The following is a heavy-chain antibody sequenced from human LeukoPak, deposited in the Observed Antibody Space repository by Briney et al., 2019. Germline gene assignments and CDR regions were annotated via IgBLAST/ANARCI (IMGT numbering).Heavy chain of an antibody. CDR3: ARDPTPAAGATLTDY. Sequence: GGSLRLSCAASGFTFSSYSMNWVRQAPGKGREWVSYISSSSSTIYYTDSVKGRFTISRDNAKNSLYLQMNSLRAEDTAVYYCARDPTPAAGATLTDYWGQGTLVTVSS. CDR1: GFTFSSYS. CDR2: ISSSSSTI. J-gene: IGHJ4*02. V-gene: IGHV3-48*01. D-gene: IGHD6-13*01.